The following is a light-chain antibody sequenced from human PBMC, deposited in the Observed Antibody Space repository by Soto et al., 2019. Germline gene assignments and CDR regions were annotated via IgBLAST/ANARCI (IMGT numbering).Light chain of an antibody. CDR3: QQYNSYRWP. Sequence: DFLMTQSPSTLSASVGDRVTITCRASQSISDRLAWYQQKPGNAPKLLIYKASSLQSGVPSRFSGSGSGTEFTLTIISLQPDDFAMYYCQQYNSYRWPFGHGTKVEIK. CDR1: QSISDR. V-gene: IGKV1-5*03. CDR2: KAS. J-gene: IGKJ1*01.